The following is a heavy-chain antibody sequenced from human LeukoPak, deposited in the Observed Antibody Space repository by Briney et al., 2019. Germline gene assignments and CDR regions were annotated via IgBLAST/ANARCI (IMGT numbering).Heavy chain of an antibody. CDR2: ISVYNDDV. CDR1: GYTFTSYG. V-gene: IGHV1-18*01. J-gene: IGHJ4*02. Sequence: ASVKVSCKASGYTFTSYGISWVRQAPGQGLEWMGRISVYNDDVKYAQKFQGRVTMITDTSTSTAYMELRSLRSDDTAVYYCARPEGDYFDYWGQGTLVTVSS. CDR3: ARPEGDYFDY.